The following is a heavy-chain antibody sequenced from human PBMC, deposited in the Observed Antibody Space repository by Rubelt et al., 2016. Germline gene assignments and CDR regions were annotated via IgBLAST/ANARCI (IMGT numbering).Heavy chain of an antibody. CDR3: ARGRVGYCSGGSCYSYDY. D-gene: IGHD2-15*01. J-gene: IGHJ4*02. Sequence: GLEWMGGIIPIFGTANYAQKFQGRVTITADKSTSTAYMALSSLRSEDTAVYYCARGRVGYCSGGSCYSYDYWGQGTLVTVSS. V-gene: IGHV1-69*06. CDR2: IIPIFGTA.